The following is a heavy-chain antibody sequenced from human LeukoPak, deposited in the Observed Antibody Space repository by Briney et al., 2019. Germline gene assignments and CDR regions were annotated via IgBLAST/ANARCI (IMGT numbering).Heavy chain of an antibody. CDR1: GLTFSSYA. CDR3: ARGFVMERGYYFDY. Sequence: GGSLRLSCAASGLTFSSYAMHWVRQAPGKGLEYVSAISSNGGSTYYANSVKGRFTISRDNSKNTLYLQMGSLRAEDMAVYYCARGFVMERGYYFDYWGRGTLVTVSS. CDR2: ISSNGGST. J-gene: IGHJ4*02. D-gene: IGHD1-1*01. V-gene: IGHV3-64*01.